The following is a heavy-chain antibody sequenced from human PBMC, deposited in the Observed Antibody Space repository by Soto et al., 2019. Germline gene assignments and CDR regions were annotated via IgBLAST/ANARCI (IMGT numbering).Heavy chain of an antibody. CDR3: AKARDQQWVRLPFDY. V-gene: IGHV3-23*01. Sequence: EVQLLESGGGLVQPGGSLRLSCVGSGFFFSSYTMTWVRQAPGKGLEWVSSFSATSENTYYADSVRGRFTISRDNSKNTLVLQTTSLTAEDTAMYYCAKARDQQWVRLPFDYWGQGILVIVSS. D-gene: IGHD6-19*01. CDR2: FSATSENT. CDR1: GFFFSSYT. J-gene: IGHJ4*02.